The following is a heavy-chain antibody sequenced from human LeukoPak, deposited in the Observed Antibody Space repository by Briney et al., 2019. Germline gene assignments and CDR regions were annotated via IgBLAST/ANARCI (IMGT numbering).Heavy chain of an antibody. D-gene: IGHD3-3*01. Sequence: GGSLRLSCAASGFTFSSYEMNWVRQAPGKGLEWVSYISSSGSTIYYADSVKVRFTISRDNAKNSLYLQMNSLRAEDTAVYYCAREITIFGVVIDTYYYYGMDVWGQGTTVTVSS. CDR3: AREITIFGVVIDTYYYYGMDV. CDR1: GFTFSSYE. CDR2: ISSSGSTI. V-gene: IGHV3-48*03. J-gene: IGHJ6*02.